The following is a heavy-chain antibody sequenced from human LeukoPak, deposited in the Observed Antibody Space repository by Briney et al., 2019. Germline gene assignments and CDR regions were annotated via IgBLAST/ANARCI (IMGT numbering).Heavy chain of an antibody. V-gene: IGHV1-2*02. Sequence: ASVKVSCKASGYTFTGYYMHWVRQAPGQGLEWMGWINPNSGGTNYAQKFQGRVTMSRDTSISTAYMELSRLRSDDTAVYYCARDHDFWSGSVPLFDYWGQGTLVTVSS. CDR2: INPNSGGT. D-gene: IGHD3-3*01. J-gene: IGHJ4*02. CDR1: GYTFTGYY. CDR3: ARDHDFWSGSVPLFDY.